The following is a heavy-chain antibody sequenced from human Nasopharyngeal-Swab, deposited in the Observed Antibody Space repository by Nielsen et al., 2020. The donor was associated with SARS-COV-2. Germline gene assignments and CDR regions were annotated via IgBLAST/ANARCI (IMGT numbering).Heavy chain of an antibody. CDR3: AKDRLLLTLNAFDI. CDR2: ISYDGSDK. V-gene: IGHV3-30*18. CDR1: GFTFSFFG. J-gene: IGHJ3*02. Sequence: GESLKISCAASGFTFSFFGMHWVRQAPGKGPEWVATISYDGSDKRYVDSVKGRFTVSRDNSKNTLYVQMDSLRAEDTAVYYCAKDRLLLTLNAFDIWGQGTMVTVSS. D-gene: IGHD3-16*01.